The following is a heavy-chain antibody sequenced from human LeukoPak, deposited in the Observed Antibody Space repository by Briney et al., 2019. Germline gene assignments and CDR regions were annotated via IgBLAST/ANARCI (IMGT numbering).Heavy chain of an antibody. CDR3: ARDLSKYYGSGSPFDY. CDR2: ISSSAI. Sequence: GGSLRLSCAASGFTFNTFEMNWVRQAPGKGLQWVSYISSSAIYYADSVRGRFTISRDNTKNSLYLQMNSLRAEDTAVYYCARDLSKYYGSGSPFDYWGQGTLVTVSS. CDR1: GFTFNTFE. D-gene: IGHD3-10*01. V-gene: IGHV3-48*03. J-gene: IGHJ4*02.